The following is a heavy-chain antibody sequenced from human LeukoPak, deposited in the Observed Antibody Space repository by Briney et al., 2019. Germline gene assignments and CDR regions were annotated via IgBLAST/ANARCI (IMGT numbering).Heavy chain of an antibody. J-gene: IGHJ4*02. D-gene: IGHD3-3*01. CDR2: IYHSGST. V-gene: IGHV4-38-2*01. CDR1: GYSISSGYY. CDR3: ARRGGVVLDY. Sequence: PSETLSLTCAVSGYSISSGYYGGWIRQPPGKGLEWIGSIYHSGSTYYNPSLKSRVTISVDTSNNQFSLKLSSVAAADTAVYYCARRGGVVLDYWGQGTLVTVSS.